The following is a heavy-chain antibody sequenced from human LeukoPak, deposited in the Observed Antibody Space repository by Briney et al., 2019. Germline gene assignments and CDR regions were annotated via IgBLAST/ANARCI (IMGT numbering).Heavy chain of an antibody. CDR1: GFTFDDYG. D-gene: IGHD1-1*01. Sequence: GGSLRLSCAASGFTFDDYGMSWVRQAPGKGLEWVSGINWNGGSTGYADSVKGRFTISRDNAKNSLYLQMNSLRAEDTALYYCARDPERDDYYYYYYMDVWGKGTTVTVSS. J-gene: IGHJ6*03. CDR2: INWNGGST. V-gene: IGHV3-20*04. CDR3: ARDPERDDYYYYYYMDV.